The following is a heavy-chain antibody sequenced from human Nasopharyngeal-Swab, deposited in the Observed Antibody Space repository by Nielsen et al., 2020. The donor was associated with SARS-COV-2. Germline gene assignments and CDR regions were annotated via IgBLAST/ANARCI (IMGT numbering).Heavy chain of an antibody. V-gene: IGHV4-4*02. CDR2: IYHSGST. CDR1: GGSISSSNW. D-gene: IGHD6-6*01. CDR3: ARGRMYSSSSLPFDY. Sequence: SETLSLTCAVSGGSISSSNWWSWVRQPPGKGLEWIGEIYHSGSTNYNPSLKSRVTISVDKSKNQFSLKLSSVTAADTAVYYCARGRMYSSSSLPFDYWGQGTLVTVSS. J-gene: IGHJ4*02.